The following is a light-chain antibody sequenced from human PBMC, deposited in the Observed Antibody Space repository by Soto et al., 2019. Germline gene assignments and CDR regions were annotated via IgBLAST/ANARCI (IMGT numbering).Light chain of an antibody. J-gene: IGLJ1*01. Sequence: ALTQPRSVSGSPGQSVTISCTGTSIDVGDSDFVSWYQQHPGKAPKLMIYVVTKRPSGVPDRFSGSKSGNTASLTISGLQDEDEADYYCSSFAATHTYIFGTGTKV. CDR3: SSFAATHTYI. CDR2: VVT. CDR1: SIDVGDSDF. V-gene: IGLV2-11*01.